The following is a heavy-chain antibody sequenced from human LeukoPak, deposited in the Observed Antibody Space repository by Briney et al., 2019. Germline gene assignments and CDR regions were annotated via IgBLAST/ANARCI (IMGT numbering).Heavy chain of an antibody. J-gene: IGHJ4*02. CDR2: IYTSGST. V-gene: IGHV4-4*07. CDR3: ARGINRRKGVPYYFDY. CDR1: GGSISSYY. Sequence: SETLSLTCTVSGGSISSYYWSWIRQPAGKGLEWIGRIYTSGSTNYNPSLKSRVTMSVDTSKNQFSLKLSSVTAADTAVYYCARGINRRKGVPYYFDYWGQGTLVTVSS. D-gene: IGHD2/OR15-2a*01.